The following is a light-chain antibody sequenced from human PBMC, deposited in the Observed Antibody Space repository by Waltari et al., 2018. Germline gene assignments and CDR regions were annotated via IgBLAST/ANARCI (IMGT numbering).Light chain of an antibody. J-gene: IGLJ3*02. CDR2: YNK. V-gene: IGLV1-44*01. Sequence: QSVLTQAPSASGTPGQRVLLSCSGSRSNIGNNPVNLYQQVPGTAHKLLIFYNKERPSGVPDRLSGSKSGTSASLAISGLQSEDEADYYCASWDDGLNGWVFGGGTRLTVL. CDR3: ASWDDGLNGWV. CDR1: RSNIGNNP.